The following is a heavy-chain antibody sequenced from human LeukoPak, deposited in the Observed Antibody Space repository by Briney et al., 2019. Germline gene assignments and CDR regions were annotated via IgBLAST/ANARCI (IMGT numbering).Heavy chain of an antibody. CDR3: ASHMITFGGVIP. V-gene: IGHV4-30-2*01. CDR2: IYHSGST. CDR1: GGSISSGGYY. Sequence: ASETLSHTCTVSGGSISSGGYYWSWIRQPPGKGLEWIGYIYHSGSTYYNPSLKSRVTISVDRSKNQFSLKLSSVTAADTAVYYCASHMITFGGVIPWGQGTLVTVSS. D-gene: IGHD3-16*01. J-gene: IGHJ5*02.